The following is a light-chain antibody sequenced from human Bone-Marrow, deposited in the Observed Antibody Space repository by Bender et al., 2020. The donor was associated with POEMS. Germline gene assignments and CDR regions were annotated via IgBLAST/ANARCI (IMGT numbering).Light chain of an antibody. Sequence: QSALTQPASVSGSPGQSITISCSGTNSDVETYTFVSLYQHHPGKAPKLMIFEGIKRPSGVSNRFSGSKSGNTASLTISGLRAEDEADYYCCSYAGTIEVFGTGTKVTVL. CDR2: EGI. CDR3: CSYAGTIEV. J-gene: IGLJ1*01. CDR1: NSDVETYTF. V-gene: IGLV2-23*01.